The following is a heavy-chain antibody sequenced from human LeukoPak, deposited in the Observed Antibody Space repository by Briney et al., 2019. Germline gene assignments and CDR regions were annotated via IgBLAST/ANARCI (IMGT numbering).Heavy chain of an antibody. CDR1: GYTFTSYG. V-gene: IGHV1-18*01. CDR2: ISAYNGNT. J-gene: IGHJ4*02. Sequence: GASVKVSCKASGYTFTSYGISWVRQAPGQGLEWMGWISAYNGNTNYAQKLQGRVTMTTDTSTSTAYMELRSLRPDDTAVYYCASSVYGSVDPSFDYWGQGTLVTVSS. CDR3: ASSVYGSVDPSFDY. D-gene: IGHD6-19*01.